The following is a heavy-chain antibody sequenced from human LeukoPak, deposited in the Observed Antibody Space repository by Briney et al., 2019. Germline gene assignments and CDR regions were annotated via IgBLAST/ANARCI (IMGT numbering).Heavy chain of an antibody. Sequence: ASVTASCKVSGYTLTELSMHWVRQAPGKGLEWMGGFDPEDGETIYAQKFQGRVTMTEDTSTDTAYMGLSSLRSEDTAVYYCARDMGQVTAIPFDYWGQGTLVTVSS. D-gene: IGHD2-21*02. J-gene: IGHJ4*02. V-gene: IGHV1-24*01. CDR1: GYTLTELS. CDR2: FDPEDGET. CDR3: ARDMGQVTAIPFDY.